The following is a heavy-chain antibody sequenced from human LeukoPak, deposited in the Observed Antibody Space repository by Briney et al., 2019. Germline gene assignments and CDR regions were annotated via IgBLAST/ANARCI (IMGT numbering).Heavy chain of an antibody. J-gene: IGHJ5*02. V-gene: IGHV4-38-2*02. D-gene: IGHD2-2*02. Sequence: SETLSLTCTVSGYSISSGYYWGWIRQPPGKGLEWIGSIYHSGSTYYNPSLKSRVTISVDTSKNQFSLKLSSVTAADTAVYYCARDTSEEYPLLYNWFDPWGQGTLVTVSS. CDR1: GYSISSGYY. CDR2: IYHSGST. CDR3: ARDTSEEYPLLYNWFDP.